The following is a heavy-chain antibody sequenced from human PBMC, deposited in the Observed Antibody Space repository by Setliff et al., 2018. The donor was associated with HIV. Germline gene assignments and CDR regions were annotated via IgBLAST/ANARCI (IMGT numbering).Heavy chain of an antibody. CDR1: GGSISSSSYY. Sequence: LSLTCTVSGGSISSSSYYWGWIRQPPGKGLEWIGSIYYSGSTYYNPSLKSRVTISVDTSKNQFSLKLSSVTAADTAVYYCARLGSRKSRYNWFDPWGQGTLVTVSS. J-gene: IGHJ5*02. CDR2: IYYSGST. CDR3: ARLGSRKSRYNWFDP. V-gene: IGHV4-39*01.